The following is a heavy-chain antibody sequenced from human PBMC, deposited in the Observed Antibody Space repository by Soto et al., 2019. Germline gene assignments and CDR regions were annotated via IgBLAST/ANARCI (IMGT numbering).Heavy chain of an antibody. CDR2: INAGNGNT. CDR3: ARARPYYYDSSGYYPDFDY. Sequence: ASVKVSCKASGYTFTSYAMHWVRQAPGQRLEWMGWINAGNGNTKYSQKFQGRVSITRDTSASTAYMELSSLRSEDTAVYYCARARPYYYDSSGYYPDFDYWGQGTLVTVSS. CDR1: GYTFTSYA. V-gene: IGHV1-3*01. J-gene: IGHJ4*02. D-gene: IGHD3-22*01.